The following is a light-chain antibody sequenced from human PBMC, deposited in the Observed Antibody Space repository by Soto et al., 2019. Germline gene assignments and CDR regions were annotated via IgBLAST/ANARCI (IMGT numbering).Light chain of an antibody. Sequence: EIVMTQSPATLSVSPGERAALSCRASQSVSTNLAWYQQTPGQAPRLLIYGAYTRATGIPARFSGSGSGTEFTLTISSLQSEDFAVYYCQQYNNWPPLTFGGGTKVEIK. J-gene: IGKJ4*01. CDR1: QSVSTN. V-gene: IGKV3-15*01. CDR2: GAY. CDR3: QQYNNWPPLT.